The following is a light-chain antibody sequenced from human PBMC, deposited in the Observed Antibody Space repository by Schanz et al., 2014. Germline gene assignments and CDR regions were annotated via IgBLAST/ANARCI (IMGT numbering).Light chain of an antibody. CDR3: AAWDDSLGVV. V-gene: IGLV1-44*01. Sequence: QSVLTQPPSASGTPGQRVTISCSGSSSNIGSNTVNWYQQLPGTAPKLLIYSSNQRPSGVPDRFSGSKSGTSASLAISGLQSEDEADYYCAAWDDSLGVVFGGGPKLTVL. J-gene: IGLJ2*01. CDR1: SSNIGSNT. CDR2: SSN.